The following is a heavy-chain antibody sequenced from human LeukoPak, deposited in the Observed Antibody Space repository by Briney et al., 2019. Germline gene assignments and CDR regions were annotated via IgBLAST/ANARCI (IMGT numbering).Heavy chain of an antibody. CDR3: AKGSAAGRPYYFDY. Sequence: LSLTCTVSGGSISSGDYYWSWVRQAPGKGLEWVSAIDSTGAYTWYADSVKGRFTISKDSSKTILYLQMNSLRAEDAAVYFCAKGSAAGRPYYFDYWGQGTLVTVSS. V-gene: IGHV3-23*01. J-gene: IGHJ4*02. CDR1: GGSISSGDYY. D-gene: IGHD6-25*01. CDR2: IDSTGAYT.